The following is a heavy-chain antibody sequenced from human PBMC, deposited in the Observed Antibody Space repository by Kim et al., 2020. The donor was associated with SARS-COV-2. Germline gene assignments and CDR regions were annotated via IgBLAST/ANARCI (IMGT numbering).Heavy chain of an antibody. V-gene: IGHV3-74*01. J-gene: IGHJ4*02. D-gene: IGHD4-17*01. Sequence: SADAVRGRFTTARDNAKKTRYLQMNRLRAEDTAVYYCARAVYGGNSRSGYWGQGTLVTVSS. CDR3: ARAVYGGNSRSGY.